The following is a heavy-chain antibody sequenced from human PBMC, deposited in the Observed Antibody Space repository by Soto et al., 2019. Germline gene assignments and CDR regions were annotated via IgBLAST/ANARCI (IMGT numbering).Heavy chain of an antibody. D-gene: IGHD3-10*01. CDR1: GGTFSSYA. CDR2: IIPIFGTA. V-gene: IGHV1-69*13. J-gene: IGHJ4*02. Sequence: ASVKVSCKASGGTFSSYAISWVRQAPGQGLEWMGGIIPIFGTANYAQKFQGRVTITADESTSTAYMELSSLRSEDTAVYYCARLHYGSGSYYNLGWLYFDYWGQGTLVTVSS. CDR3: ARLHYGSGSYYNLGWLYFDY.